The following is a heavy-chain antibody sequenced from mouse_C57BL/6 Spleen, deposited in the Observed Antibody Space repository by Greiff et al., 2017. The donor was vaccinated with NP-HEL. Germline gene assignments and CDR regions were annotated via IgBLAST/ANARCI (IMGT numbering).Heavy chain of an antibody. V-gene: IGHV5-4*01. J-gene: IGHJ2*01. Sequence: EVQLVESGGGLVKPGGSLKLSCAASGFTFSSYAMSWVRQTPEKRLEWVATISDGGSYTYYPDNVKGRFTISRDNAKNNLYLQMSHLKSEDTAMYYCARILGRKGYFDYWGQGTTLTVSS. CDR1: GFTFSSYA. CDR2: ISDGGSYT. CDR3: ARILGRKGYFDY. D-gene: IGHD4-1*01.